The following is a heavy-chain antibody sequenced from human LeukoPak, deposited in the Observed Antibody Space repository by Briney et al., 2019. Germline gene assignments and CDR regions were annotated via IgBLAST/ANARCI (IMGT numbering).Heavy chain of an antibody. CDR3: ASGVDSSGWLGAY. CDR1: GCTLGGYD. Sequence: GGALRLSCAASGCTLGGYDMSRVRQVPGKGLEWVSGINWNGGSTGYADAVKGRFIISRDNAKNSLYLQMNSLRAEDTALYYCASGVDSSGWLGAYWGQGTLVTVSS. J-gene: IGHJ4*02. D-gene: IGHD6-19*01. V-gene: IGHV3-20*04. CDR2: INWNGGST.